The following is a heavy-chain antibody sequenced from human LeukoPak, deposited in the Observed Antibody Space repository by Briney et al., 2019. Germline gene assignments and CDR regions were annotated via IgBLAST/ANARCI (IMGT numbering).Heavy chain of an antibody. D-gene: IGHD6-6*01. V-gene: IGHV1-69*06. CDR1: GITFSSYA. Sequence: SVKDSGKASGITFSSYAIRWVRPAPGQGLDWMGGIIPIFGTSHNAQKLQGRVTLPVDKASSPPSMALSNLTSEDTAVYYCPREYSNSFLLDACVIWGRRTMVTVSS. CDR3: PREYSNSFLLDACVI. CDR2: IIPIFGTS. J-gene: IGHJ3*02.